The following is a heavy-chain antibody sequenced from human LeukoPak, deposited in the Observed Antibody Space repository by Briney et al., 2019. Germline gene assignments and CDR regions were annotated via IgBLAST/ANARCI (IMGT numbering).Heavy chain of an antibody. CDR2: ISAYNGDT. CDR3: ARGWDSGYVSF. D-gene: IGHD5-12*01. V-gene: IGHV1-18*01. CDR1: GYTFTTYG. Sequence: ASVKVSCKASGYTFTTYGISWVRQAPGQGLEWMGWISAYNGDTNYAQKFQGRVTMTTDTSTSTAYMELRSLRSDDTAVYYCARGWDSGYVSFWGQGTLVTLSS. J-gene: IGHJ4*02.